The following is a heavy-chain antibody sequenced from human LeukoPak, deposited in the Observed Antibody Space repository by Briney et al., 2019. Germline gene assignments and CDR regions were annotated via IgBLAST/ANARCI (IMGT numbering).Heavy chain of an antibody. CDR3: ASQLERRQGWFDP. J-gene: IGHJ5*02. CDR2: IKQDGSEK. D-gene: IGHD1-1*01. V-gene: IGHV3-7*01. Sequence: GGSLRLSCAASEFTFAIYWMSWVRQSPGKGLEWVANIKQDGSEKYYADSVMGRFTISRDNAKNSLYLQMNSLRAEDSAVYYCASQLERRQGWFDPWGQGTLVTVSS. CDR1: EFTFAIYW.